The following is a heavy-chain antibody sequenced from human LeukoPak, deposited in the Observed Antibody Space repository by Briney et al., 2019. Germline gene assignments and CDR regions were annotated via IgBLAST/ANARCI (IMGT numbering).Heavy chain of an antibody. D-gene: IGHD3-10*01. J-gene: IGHJ4*02. CDR3: ARLWTGDYYFDY. CDR2: IYYSGTT. V-gene: IGHV4-39*01. Sequence: SETLSLTCTVSGASISSSSYFWGWIRQPPGKGLEWIGNIYYSGTTYYNPSLKSRVTISVDTSKNQFSLKLSSVTAADTAVYYCARLWTGDYYFDYWGQGTLVTVSS. CDR1: GASISSSSYF.